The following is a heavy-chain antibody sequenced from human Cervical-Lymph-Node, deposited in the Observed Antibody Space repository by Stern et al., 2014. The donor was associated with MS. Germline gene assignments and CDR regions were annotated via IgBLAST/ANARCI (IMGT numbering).Heavy chain of an antibody. Sequence: QVTLRESGPALVKPTQTLTLTCNFSGFSLRTSGVCVSWIRQPPGKALEWLALIDWDGDTYYSTSLSTRLTISRDTSKSQVVLTYYCARTGPDGFLYFFDYWGQGTLVTVSS. V-gene: IGHV2-70*01. CDR2: IDWDGDT. CDR1: GFSLRTSGVC. D-gene: IGHD3-10*01. J-gene: IGHJ4*02. CDR3: FDY.